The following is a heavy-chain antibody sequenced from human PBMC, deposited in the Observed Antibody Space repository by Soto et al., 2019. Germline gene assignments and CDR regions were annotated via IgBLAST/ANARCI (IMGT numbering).Heavy chain of an antibody. D-gene: IGHD3-16*02. CDR3: ARSLRQYYYYYYMDV. Sequence: SETLSLTCTVSGGSISSYYWSWIRQPPGKGLEWIGYIYYSGSTNYNPSLKSRVTISVDTSKNQFSLKLSSVTAADTAVYYCARSLRQYYYYYYMDVWGKGTTVTVS. CDR2: IYYSGST. V-gene: IGHV4-59*01. J-gene: IGHJ6*03. CDR1: GGSISSYY.